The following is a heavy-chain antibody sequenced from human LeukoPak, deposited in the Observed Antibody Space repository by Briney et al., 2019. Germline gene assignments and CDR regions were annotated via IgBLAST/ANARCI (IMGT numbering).Heavy chain of an antibody. Sequence: GGSLRLSCAASGFTFSSYWMSWVRQAPGKGLGWVANIKQDGSEKYYVDSVKGRFTISRDNAKNSLYLQMNSLRDEDTAMYYCARGSQQLVIDYWGQGTLVTVSS. J-gene: IGHJ4*02. CDR1: GFTFSSYW. D-gene: IGHD6-13*01. CDR3: ARGSQQLVIDY. CDR2: IKQDGSEK. V-gene: IGHV3-7*01.